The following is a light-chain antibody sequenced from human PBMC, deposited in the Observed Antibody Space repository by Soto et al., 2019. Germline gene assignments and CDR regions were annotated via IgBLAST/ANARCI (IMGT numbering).Light chain of an antibody. J-gene: IGKJ2*01. CDR3: QQYGSSPMYT. Sequence: EIVLTQSPGTLSLSPGERATLSYRASQSVSSTYLAWYQQKPGQAPRLLIYGASSRATGIPDRFSGSGSGTDFTLTISRLEPEDFAVYYCQQYGSSPMYTFGQGTKVDIK. CDR2: GAS. CDR1: QSVSSTY. V-gene: IGKV3-20*01.